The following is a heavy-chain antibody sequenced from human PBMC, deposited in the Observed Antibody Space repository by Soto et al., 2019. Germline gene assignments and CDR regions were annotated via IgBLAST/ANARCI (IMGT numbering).Heavy chain of an antibody. CDR3: ARDPGIAAAGSRVYGMDV. V-gene: IGHV1-18*01. Sequence: ASVKVSCKASGYTFTSSGMSWVRQAPGQGLEWMGWISAYNGNTNYAQKLQGRVTMTTDTSTSTAYMELRSLRSDDTAVYYCARDPGIAAAGSRVYGMDVWGQGTTVTAP. D-gene: IGHD6-13*01. CDR2: ISAYNGNT. CDR1: GYTFTSSG. J-gene: IGHJ6*02.